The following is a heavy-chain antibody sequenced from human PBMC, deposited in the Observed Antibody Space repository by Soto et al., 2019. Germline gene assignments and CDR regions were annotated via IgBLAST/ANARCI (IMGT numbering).Heavy chain of an antibody. D-gene: IGHD5-18*01. CDR3: SHGYYQYFDS. J-gene: IGHJ4*02. V-gene: IGHV3-15*07. CDR1: GVPLTDVW. CDR2: IKSNTAGGTT. Sequence: PGGSLRLSCAVSGVPLTDVWMNWVRQAPGKGPEWVGRIKSNTAGGTTDFAAPVKGRFTISRDDSQNTLYLQMDSLKTEDTAVYYCSHGYYQYFDSWGPGTLVTVSS.